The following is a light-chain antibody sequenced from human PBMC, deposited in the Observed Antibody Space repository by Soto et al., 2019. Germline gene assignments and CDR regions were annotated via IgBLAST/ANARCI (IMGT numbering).Light chain of an antibody. CDR3: MQALQTTPT. CDR2: LGS. CDR1: QGISSY. J-gene: IGKJ5*01. Sequence: TQSPSSLSASVGDRVTITCRASQGISSYLGWYLQKPGQSPQLLIYLGSNRASGVPDRFSGSGSGTDFTLKISRVEAEDVGVYYCMQALQTTPTLGQGTRLEIK. V-gene: IGKV2-28*01.